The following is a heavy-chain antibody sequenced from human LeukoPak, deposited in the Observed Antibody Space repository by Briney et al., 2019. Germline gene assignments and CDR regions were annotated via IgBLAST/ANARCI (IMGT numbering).Heavy chain of an antibody. Sequence: SETLSLTCAVYGGSFSGYYWSWIRQPPGKGLEWIGEINHSGSTNYNPSLKSRVTISVDTSKNQFSLKLSSVTAADTAVYYCARVYHQAFDYWGQGTLVTVSS. D-gene: IGHD2-2*01. CDR3: ARVYHQAFDY. J-gene: IGHJ4*02. CDR1: GGSFSGYY. CDR2: INHSGST. V-gene: IGHV4-34*01.